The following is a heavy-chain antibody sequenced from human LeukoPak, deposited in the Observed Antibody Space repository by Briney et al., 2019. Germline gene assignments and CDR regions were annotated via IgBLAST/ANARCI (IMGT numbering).Heavy chain of an antibody. Sequence: GRSLRLSCAASGFTFSSYAMHWVRQAPGKGLEWVAVISYDGSNKYYADSVKGRFTISRDNSKNTLYLQMNSLGAEDTAVYYCIRYFAYWGQGTLVTVSS. CDR2: ISYDGSNK. CDR3: IRYFAY. J-gene: IGHJ4*02. V-gene: IGHV3-30*04. CDR1: GFTFSSYA.